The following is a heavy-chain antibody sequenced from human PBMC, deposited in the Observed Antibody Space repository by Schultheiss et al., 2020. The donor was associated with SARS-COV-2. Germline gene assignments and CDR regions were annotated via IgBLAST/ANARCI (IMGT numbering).Heavy chain of an antibody. V-gene: IGHV3-30*01. CDR2: ISYDGSNK. CDR1: GFTFSSYA. D-gene: IGHD3-16*01. Sequence: GGSLRLSCAASGFTFSSYAMHWVRQAPGKGLEWVAVISYDGSNKYYADSVKGRFTISRDNSKNTLYLQMNSLRAEDMAVYYCARTVGGHYYYGMDVWGQGTTVTVSS. J-gene: IGHJ6*02. CDR3: ARTVGGHYYYGMDV.